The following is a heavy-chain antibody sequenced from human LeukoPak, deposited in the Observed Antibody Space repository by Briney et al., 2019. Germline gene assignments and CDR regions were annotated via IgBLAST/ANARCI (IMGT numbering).Heavy chain of an antibody. V-gene: IGHV3-53*01. J-gene: IGHJ4*02. Sequence: GGSLRLSCAASGFTFTAYTINWVRQAPGKGLEWVSVIYSGGSTYYADSVKGRFTISRDNSKNTLYLQMNSLRAEDTAVYYCARMQQLVMVSWGQGTLVTVSS. CDR3: ARMQQLVMVS. CDR1: GFTFTAYT. CDR2: IYSGGST. D-gene: IGHD6-13*01.